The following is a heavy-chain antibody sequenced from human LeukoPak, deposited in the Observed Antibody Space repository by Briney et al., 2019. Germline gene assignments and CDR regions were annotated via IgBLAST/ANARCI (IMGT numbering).Heavy chain of an antibody. Sequence: EASVKVSCEASGGTFSSYTISWVRQAPGQGLEWMGRIIPILGIANYAQKFQGRVTITADKSTSTAYMELSSLRSEDTAVYYCARDGGRRYCSSTSCYSWFDPWGQGTLVTVSS. CDR2: IIPILGIA. D-gene: IGHD2-2*02. V-gene: IGHV1-69*04. CDR1: GGTFSSYT. CDR3: ARDGGRRYCSSTSCYSWFDP. J-gene: IGHJ5*02.